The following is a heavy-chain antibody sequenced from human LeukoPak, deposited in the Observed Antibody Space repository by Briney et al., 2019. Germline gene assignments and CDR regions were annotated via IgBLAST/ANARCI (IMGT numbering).Heavy chain of an antibody. V-gene: IGHV4-59*12. CDR2: ISYSGST. CDR3: ARVNEGVAALYYYYYMDV. J-gene: IGHJ6*03. Sequence: SETLSLTCTVSGGSISSYFWSWIRQPPGKGLEWIGYISYSGSTNYNPSLKSRVTISVDTSKSQFSLNLGSVTAADTAVYYCARVNEGVAALYYYYYMDVWGKGTTVTVSS. CDR1: GGSISSYF. D-gene: IGHD6-6*01.